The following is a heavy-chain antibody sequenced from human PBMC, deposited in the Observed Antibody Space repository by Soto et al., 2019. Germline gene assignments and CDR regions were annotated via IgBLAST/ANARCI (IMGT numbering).Heavy chain of an antibody. V-gene: IGHV1-2*02. CDR2: IDPKSGGT. Sequence: QLVQSGAEVKKPGASVKVSCKTSGPTFIAYYIHWVRQAPGQGLEWMGWIDPKSGGTTYEQKFLGKVNMTKDTSINTAYMEVNTLTSDDTALYYCARISVDVPEWGQGTLITVSS. CDR3: ARISVDVPE. J-gene: IGHJ4*02. D-gene: IGHD5-12*01. CDR1: GPTFIAYY.